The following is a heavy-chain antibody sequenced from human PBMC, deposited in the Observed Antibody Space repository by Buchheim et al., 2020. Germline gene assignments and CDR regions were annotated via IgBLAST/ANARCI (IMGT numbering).Heavy chain of an antibody. D-gene: IGHD5-18*01. V-gene: IGHV4-59*01. J-gene: IGHJ1*01. CDR2: IYHSGYT. Sequence: QVQLQESGPGLVKPSETLSLSCNVSGDSNSSSYWSWIRQSPGKGLEWIGYIYHSGYTNYNPSLKSRVTILVDTSKKQFSLILRSVTAADTAMYYCARDNSYGYTDWGQGT. CDR1: GDSNSSSY. CDR3: ARDNSYGYTD.